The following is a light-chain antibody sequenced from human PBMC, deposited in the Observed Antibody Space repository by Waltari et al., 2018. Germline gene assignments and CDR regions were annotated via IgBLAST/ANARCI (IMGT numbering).Light chain of an antibody. J-gene: IGKJ4*01. CDR2: AAS. CDR1: QGISSY. V-gene: IGKV1-8*01. Sequence: AIRITQSPSSLSASTGDRVTITCRASQGISSYLAWYQQKPGKAPKLLIYAASTLQSGVPSRFSGSGSGTEFTLTISCLQSEDVATYYCQQYYSYPLTFGGGTKVEIK. CDR3: QQYYSYPLT.